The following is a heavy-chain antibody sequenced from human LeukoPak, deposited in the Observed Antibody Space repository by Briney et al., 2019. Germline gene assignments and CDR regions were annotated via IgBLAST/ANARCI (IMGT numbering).Heavy chain of an antibody. V-gene: IGHV3-48*01. Sequence: PGGSLRLSCAASGFTFSRYSVNWVRQAPGRGLEWVSYISSSIYYADSVKGRFTISRDNAKNSLYLQMNSLRAEDTAVYYCVREGSSGWYNFDYWGQGTLVTVSS. CDR2: ISSSI. J-gene: IGHJ4*02. CDR1: GFTFSRYS. CDR3: VREGSSGWYNFDY. D-gene: IGHD6-19*01.